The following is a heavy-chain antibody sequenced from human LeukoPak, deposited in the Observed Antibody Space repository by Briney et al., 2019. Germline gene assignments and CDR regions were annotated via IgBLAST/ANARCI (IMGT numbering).Heavy chain of an antibody. J-gene: IGHJ5*02. V-gene: IGHV1-2*02. CDR3: ARPYDFWSGYSS. CDR2: INPDSGGT. CDR1: GYTLTGYY. Sequence: ASVKVSCKASGYTLTGYYMHWVRQAPGQGLEWMGWINPDSGGTNYAQKFQGRVTMTRDTSISTAYMELSRLRSDDTAMYYCARPYDFWSGYSSWGQGTLVTVSS. D-gene: IGHD3-3*01.